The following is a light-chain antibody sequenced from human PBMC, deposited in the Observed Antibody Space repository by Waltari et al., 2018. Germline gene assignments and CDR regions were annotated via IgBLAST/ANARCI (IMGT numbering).Light chain of an antibody. CDR3: AAWDDSLSGWV. CDR2: RNK. CDR1: SSTIGRNY. Sequence: QSVLTQPPSASGTPGQRVTISCAGRSSTIGRNYVYLYPQLPGTAPNFHLYRNQPPPGTAPKLPLYRNKQRPSGVPDRFSGSKSGTSASLAISGLRSEDEADYYCAAWDDSLSGWVFGGGTKLTVL. V-gene: IGLV1-47*01. J-gene: IGLJ3*02.